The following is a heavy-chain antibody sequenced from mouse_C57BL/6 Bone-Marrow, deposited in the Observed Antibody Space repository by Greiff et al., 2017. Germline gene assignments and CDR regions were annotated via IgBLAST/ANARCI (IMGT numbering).Heavy chain of an antibody. CDR2: ISSGGDYI. CDR3: TRETAQALFLYAMDY. CDR1: GFTFSSYA. D-gene: IGHD3-2*02. J-gene: IGHJ4*01. Sequence: EVKLMESGEGLVKPGGSLKLSCAASGFTFSSYAMSWVRQTPEKRLEWVAYISSGGDYICYADTVKGRVTISRDNARNTLYLQMSSLKSEDTAMYYCTRETAQALFLYAMDYWGQGTSVTVSS. V-gene: IGHV5-9-1*02.